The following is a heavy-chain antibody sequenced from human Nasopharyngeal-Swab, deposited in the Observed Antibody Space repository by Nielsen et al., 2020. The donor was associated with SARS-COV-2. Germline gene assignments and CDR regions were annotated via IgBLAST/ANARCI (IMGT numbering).Heavy chain of an antibody. CDR3: ARGTVYFYDSSGYYYYYYYGMDV. CDR2: INHSGST. J-gene: IGHJ6*02. Sequence: WIRQPPGKGLEWIGEINHSGSTNYNPSLKSRVTISEDTSKNQFSMKLSSVTAADTAVYYCARGTVYFYDSSGYYYYYYYGMDVWGQGTTVTVSS. D-gene: IGHD3-22*01. V-gene: IGHV4-34*01.